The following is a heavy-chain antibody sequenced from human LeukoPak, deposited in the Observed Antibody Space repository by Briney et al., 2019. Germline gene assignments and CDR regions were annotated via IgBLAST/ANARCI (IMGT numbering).Heavy chain of an antibody. V-gene: IGHV3-23*01. CDR3: ARSPGGWFHDH. Sequence: GGSLRLSCAASGFTFSRGMSWVRQAPGKGLDWVSSLSTETDNTYYAVSVKGRFTISRDISKNTLYLQMNSLRGEDTAVYYCARSPGGWFHDHWGQGTLVAVSS. CDR1: GFTFSRG. CDR2: LSTETDNT. J-gene: IGHJ4*02. D-gene: IGHD6-19*01.